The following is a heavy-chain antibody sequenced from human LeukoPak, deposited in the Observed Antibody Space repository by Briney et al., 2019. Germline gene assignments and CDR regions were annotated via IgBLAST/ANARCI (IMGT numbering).Heavy chain of an antibody. D-gene: IGHD1-26*01. J-gene: IGHJ4*02. CDR3: ARDLVVGAEFDY. CDR2: ISSSSSYI. V-gene: IGHV3-21*01. CDR1: GFTFSSYS. Sequence: SGGSLRLSCAASGFTFSSYSMNWVRQAPGKGLEWVSSISSSSSYIYYADSVKGRFTISRDNAKNSLYLQMNSLRAEDTAVYYCARDLVVGAEFDYWGQGTLVTVSS.